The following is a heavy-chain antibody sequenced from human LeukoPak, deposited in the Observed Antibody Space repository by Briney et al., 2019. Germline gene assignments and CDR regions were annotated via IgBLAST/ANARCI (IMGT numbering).Heavy chain of an antibody. V-gene: IGHV6-1*01. CDR1: GDSVSSNSAA. CDR3: ARGGGFYGSGTTHFDY. D-gene: IGHD3-10*01. J-gene: IGHJ4*02. CDR2: TYYRSKWYN. Sequence: SQTLSLTCAISGDSVSSNSAAWNWIRQSPSRGLEWLGRTYYRSKWYNDYAVSVKSRITINPDTSKNQFSLRLSSVTAADTAVYFCARGGGFYGSGTTHFDYWSQGTLVTVSS.